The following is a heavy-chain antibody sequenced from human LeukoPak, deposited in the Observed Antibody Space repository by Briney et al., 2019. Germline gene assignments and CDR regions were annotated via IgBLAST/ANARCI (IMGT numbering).Heavy chain of an antibody. CDR2: IYYSGST. J-gene: IGHJ3*02. Sequence: PSQTLSLTCTVSGGSISSYYWSWIRQPPGKGLEWSGYIYYSGSTNYNPSLKSRVTISVDTSKNQFSLKLSSVTAADTAVYYCARRTTYYDSSGSPLRAFDIWGQGTMVTVSS. CDR1: GGSISSYY. D-gene: IGHD3-22*01. V-gene: IGHV4-59*08. CDR3: ARRTTYYDSSGSPLRAFDI.